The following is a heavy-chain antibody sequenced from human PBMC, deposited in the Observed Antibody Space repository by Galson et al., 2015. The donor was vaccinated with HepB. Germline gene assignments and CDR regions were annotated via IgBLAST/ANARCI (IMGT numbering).Heavy chain of an antibody. J-gene: IGHJ4*02. CDR1: GGTFSSSP. Sequence: SVKVPCKASGGTFSSSPITWVRQAPGQGLEWMGGIIPIFGTANSTQNFQGRVTITADDSTSTAYMELSSLRCEGTAVYYCARGFYVSGSYRYYFGYWGQGTLVTVSS. D-gene: IGHD3-10*01. CDR2: IIPIFGTA. V-gene: IGHV1-69*13. CDR3: ARGFYVSGSYRYYFGY.